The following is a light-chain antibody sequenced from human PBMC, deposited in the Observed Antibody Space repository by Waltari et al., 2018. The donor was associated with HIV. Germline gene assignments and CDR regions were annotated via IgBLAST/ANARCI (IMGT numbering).Light chain of an antibody. CDR1: TSNIGADYD. CDR3: HSYDSGLGAL. V-gene: IGLV1-40*01. CDR2: GNN. J-gene: IGLJ3*02. Sequence: QSVLTQPPSVSGAPGQKVTISCPGSTSNIGADYDLHWYQQLPGRAPKVLIYGNNKRPSGIPDRFSGSKSGTSASLAITGLQSDDEADYYCHSYDSGLGALFGGGTKVTVL.